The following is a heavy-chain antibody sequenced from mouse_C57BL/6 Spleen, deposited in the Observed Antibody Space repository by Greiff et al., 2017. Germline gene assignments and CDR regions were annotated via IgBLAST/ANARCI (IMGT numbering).Heavy chain of an antibody. D-gene: IGHD2-2*01. Sequence: QVHVKQPGAELVKPGASVKLSCKASGYTFTSYWMHWVKQRPGRGLEWIGRIDPNSGGTKYNEKFKSKATLTVDKPSSTAYMQLSSLTSEDSAVYYCARDSLGLPYAMDYWGQGTSVTVSS. CDR3: ARDSLGLPYAMDY. CDR2: IDPNSGGT. J-gene: IGHJ4*01. CDR1: GYTFTSYW. V-gene: IGHV1-72*01.